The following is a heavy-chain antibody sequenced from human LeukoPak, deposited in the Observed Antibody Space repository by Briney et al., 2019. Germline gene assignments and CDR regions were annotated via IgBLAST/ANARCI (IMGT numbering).Heavy chain of an antibody. J-gene: IGHJ4*02. CDR3: ARDLNYGSGSYYRAAY. Sequence: GGSLRLSCAASGFTFSSYWMSWVRQAPGKGLEWVANIKQDGSEKYYVDSVKGRFTISRDNAKNSLYLQMNSLRAEDTAVYYCARDLNYGSGSYYRAAYWGQGTLVTVSS. V-gene: IGHV3-7*03. CDR2: IKQDGSEK. D-gene: IGHD3-10*01. CDR1: GFTFSSYW.